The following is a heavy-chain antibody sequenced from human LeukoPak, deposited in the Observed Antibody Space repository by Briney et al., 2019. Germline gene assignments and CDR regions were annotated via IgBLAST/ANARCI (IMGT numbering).Heavy chain of an antibody. CDR2: IYYSGST. D-gene: IGHD3-22*01. V-gene: IGHV4-39*01. CDR3: ARHGYYDSSGHYHLFDY. CDR1: GGSISSSSYY. J-gene: IGHJ4*02. Sequence: PSETLSLTCTVSGGSISSSSYYWGWIRQPPGKGLEWIGSIYYSGSTYYNPSLKSRVTISVDTSKNQFSLKLSSVTAADTAVYYCARHGYYDSSGHYHLFDYWGQGTLVTVSS.